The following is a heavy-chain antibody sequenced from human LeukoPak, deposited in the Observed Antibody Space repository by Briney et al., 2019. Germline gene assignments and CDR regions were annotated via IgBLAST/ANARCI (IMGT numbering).Heavy chain of an antibody. CDR1: GGSISPYY. V-gene: IGHV4-59*08. Sequence: PSETLSLTCTVSGGSISPYYWSWIRQSPGKELEWIGCIHYSGSTIYNPSLKSRVSISVDTSKNQFSLKLSSATAADTAVYYCAGPTSSGWHGDFDYWGQGTLVTVSS. D-gene: IGHD6-19*01. CDR3: AGPTSSGWHGDFDY. J-gene: IGHJ4*02. CDR2: IHYSGST.